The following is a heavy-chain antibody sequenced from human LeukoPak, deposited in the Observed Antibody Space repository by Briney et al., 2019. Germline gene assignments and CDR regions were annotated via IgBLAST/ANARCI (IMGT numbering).Heavy chain of an antibody. D-gene: IGHD4-17*01. CDR2: ISGSGDKT. Sequence: TGGSLRLSCAASGFTFSNYGMSWVRQAPGKGLEGVSAISGSGDKTFYAESVRGRFTISRDNSRNTLYLQMNSLRAEDTAVYYCAKVTYGDYGVDYWGQGALVTVSS. CDR3: AKVTYGDYGVDY. J-gene: IGHJ4*02. CDR1: GFTFSNYG. V-gene: IGHV3-23*01.